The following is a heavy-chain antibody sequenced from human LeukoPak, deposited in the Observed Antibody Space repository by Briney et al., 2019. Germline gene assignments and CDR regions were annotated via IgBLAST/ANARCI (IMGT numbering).Heavy chain of an antibody. J-gene: IGHJ4*02. CDR1: GFTFSSYA. D-gene: IGHD5-18*01. CDR3: ARLTVTENFDY. CDR2: ISYDGSNK. V-gene: IGHV3-30*04. Sequence: GRSLRLSCAASGFTFSSYAMHWVRQAPGKGLEWVAVISYDGSNKYYADSVKGRFTISRDNSKNTLYLQMSGLRAEDTAVYYCARLTVTENFDYWGQGTLVTVSS.